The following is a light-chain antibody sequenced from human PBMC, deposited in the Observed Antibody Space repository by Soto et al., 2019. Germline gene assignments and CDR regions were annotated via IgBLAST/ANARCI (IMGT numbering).Light chain of an antibody. V-gene: IGKV1-39*01. J-gene: IGKJ4*01. Sequence: DTHMTQSPSSLCECVGDRVTRTCQASQNINNYLNWYQQKTGKAPKVLIFAASSLQSGVPSRFSGSGYGTDVNLTISSLQTEDFATYYCQQSYSTLLTFGGGTKVDIK. CDR2: AAS. CDR1: QNINNY. CDR3: QQSYSTLLT.